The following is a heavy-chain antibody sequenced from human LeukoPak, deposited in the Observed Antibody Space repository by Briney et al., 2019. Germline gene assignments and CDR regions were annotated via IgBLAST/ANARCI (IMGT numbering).Heavy chain of an antibody. Sequence: SVKVSCKASGGSFSSYAISWVRQAPGQGLEWMGRIIPIFGTANYAQKFQGRVTITTDESTSTAYMELSSLRSEDTAVYYCARGLTIFGVVIAFDIWGQGTMVTVSS. J-gene: IGHJ3*02. CDR3: ARGLTIFGVVIAFDI. V-gene: IGHV1-69*05. D-gene: IGHD3-3*01. CDR1: GGSFSSYA. CDR2: IIPIFGTA.